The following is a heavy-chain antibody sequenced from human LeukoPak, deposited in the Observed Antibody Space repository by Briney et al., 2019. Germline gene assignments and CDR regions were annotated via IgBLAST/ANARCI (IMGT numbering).Heavy chain of an antibody. CDR1: GGSISSYY. Sequence: SETLSLTCTVSGGSISSYYWSWIRQPPGKGLEWIGYIYYSGSTNYSPSLKSRVTISVDTSKNQFSLKLSSVTAADTAVYYCARGVAAPSNWFDPWGQGTLVTVSS. CDR3: ARGVAAPSNWFDP. V-gene: IGHV4-59*01. J-gene: IGHJ5*02. CDR2: IYYSGST. D-gene: IGHD2-15*01.